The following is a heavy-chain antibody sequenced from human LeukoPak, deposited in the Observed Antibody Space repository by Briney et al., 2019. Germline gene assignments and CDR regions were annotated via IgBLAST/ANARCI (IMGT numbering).Heavy chain of an antibody. Sequence: GESLKISCKGSGYSFTSYWIGWVRQAPGQRLEWMGWINAGNGNTKYSQEFQGRVTITRDTSASTAYMELSSLRSEDMAVYYCARATVTQIIDYWGQGTLVTVSS. V-gene: IGHV1-3*03. CDR2: INAGNGNT. CDR3: ARATVTQIIDY. CDR1: GYSFTSYW. J-gene: IGHJ4*02. D-gene: IGHD4-17*01.